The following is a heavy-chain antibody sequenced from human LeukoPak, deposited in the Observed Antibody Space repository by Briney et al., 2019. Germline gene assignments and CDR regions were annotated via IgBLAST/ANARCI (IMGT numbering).Heavy chain of an antibody. D-gene: IGHD3-22*01. V-gene: IGHV3-23*01. CDR2: ISGSGGST. CDR1: GFIFRNYA. CDR3: AKRDWTMIVTN. J-gene: IGHJ4*02. Sequence: GGSLRLSCAASGFIFRNYAMNWVRQAPGKGLEWVSAISGSGGSTYYADSVKGRFTISRDNSKNTLYLQMNSLRAEDTAVYYCAKRDWTMIVTNWGQGALVTVSS.